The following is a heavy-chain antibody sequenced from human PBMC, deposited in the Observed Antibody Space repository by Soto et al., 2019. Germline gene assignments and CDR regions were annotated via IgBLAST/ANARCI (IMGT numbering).Heavy chain of an antibody. J-gene: IGHJ4*02. D-gene: IGHD2-2*01. V-gene: IGHV3-23*01. CDR3: AKGSSSSRPYYFDY. Sequence: GGSLRLSCAASGFTFSNYAMGWVRQAPGKGLEWFSAITGGGGDTYYADSVKGRFTISRDNSNSALFLQMNNLGAEDTAVYYCAKGSSSSRPYYFDYWAQGTLVTVSS. CDR2: ITGGGGDT. CDR1: GFTFSNYA.